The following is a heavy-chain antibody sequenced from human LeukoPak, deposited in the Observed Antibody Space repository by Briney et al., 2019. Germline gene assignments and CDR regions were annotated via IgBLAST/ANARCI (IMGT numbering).Heavy chain of an antibody. Sequence: ASVKVSCKASGYTFTSYDINWVRQATGQGLEWMGWMNPNSGNTGYAQKFQGRVTMTRNTSISTAYMELSSLRSEDTAVYYCARQTYCGGDCYSYYYYYMDVCGKGTTVTVSS. V-gene: IGHV1-8*01. CDR3: ARQTYCGGDCYSYYYYYMDV. CDR2: MNPNSGNT. D-gene: IGHD2-21*02. J-gene: IGHJ6*03. CDR1: GYTFTSYD.